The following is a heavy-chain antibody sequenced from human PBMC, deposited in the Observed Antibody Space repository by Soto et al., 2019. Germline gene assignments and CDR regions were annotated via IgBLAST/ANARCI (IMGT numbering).Heavy chain of an antibody. V-gene: IGHV1-18*01. J-gene: IGHJ6*02. D-gene: IGHD2-8*01. CDR2: ISAYNGNT. CDR1: GYTFTSYG. Sequence: VASVKVSCKASGYTFTSYGISWVRQAPGQGLEWMGWISAYNGNTNYAQKLQGRVTMTTDTSTSTAYMELRSLRSDDTAVYYCAREPLYCTNGVCYKPYYYYGMDVWGQGTTVTVSS. CDR3: AREPLYCTNGVCYKPYYYYGMDV.